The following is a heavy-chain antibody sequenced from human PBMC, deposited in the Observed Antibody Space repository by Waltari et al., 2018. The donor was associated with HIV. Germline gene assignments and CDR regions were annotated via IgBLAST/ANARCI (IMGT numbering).Heavy chain of an antibody. CDR1: GYTLTGYH. Sequence: QVQLVQSGAEVKKTGTCVKVPCKASGYTLTGYHLHRVRQPPGHGLEWMGWSNPDRGGTNYAQRFQGRVTMTRDTSLSTTYIELSSLRSDDTAVYYCAREEVRKTYRWGMITFASPSSGMDVWGQGTTVTVSS. CDR2: SNPDRGGT. CDR3: AREEVRKTYRWGMITFASPSSGMDV. J-gene: IGHJ6*02. D-gene: IGHD3-16*01. V-gene: IGHV1-2*02.